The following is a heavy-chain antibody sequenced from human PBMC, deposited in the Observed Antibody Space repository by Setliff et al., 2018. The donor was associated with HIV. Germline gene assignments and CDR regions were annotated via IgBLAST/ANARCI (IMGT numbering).Heavy chain of an antibody. CDR2: IYTSGST. CDR3: MRGRSITIFGVAYFDF. CDR1: GGSISSGAYY. J-gene: IGHJ4*02. Sequence: PSETLSLTCTVSGGSISSGAYYWTWIRQPAGKGLEWIGHIYTSGSTNFNPSLTSRVTISVDTSKNQFSLKLTSVTAADTALYYCMRGRSITIFGVAYFDFWGQGTQVTVSS. V-gene: IGHV4-61*09. D-gene: IGHD3-3*01.